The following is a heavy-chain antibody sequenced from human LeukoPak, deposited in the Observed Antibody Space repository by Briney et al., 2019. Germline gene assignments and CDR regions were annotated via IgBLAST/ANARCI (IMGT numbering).Heavy chain of an antibody. Sequence: GGSLRLSCAASGFTFSSYAMSWVRQAPGKVLEWVSAITGTGGSTYYVASVKGRFTVSRDNSKNTLYLQMNSLRAEDTARYYCAKAHSSSWYYFSYWGQGTLVTVSS. J-gene: IGHJ4*02. CDR3: AKAHSSSWYYFSY. CDR1: GFTFSSYA. CDR2: ITGTGGST. D-gene: IGHD6-13*01. V-gene: IGHV3-23*01.